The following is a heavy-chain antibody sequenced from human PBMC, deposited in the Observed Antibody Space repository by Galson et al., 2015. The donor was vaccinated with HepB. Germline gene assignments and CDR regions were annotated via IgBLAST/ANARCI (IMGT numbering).Heavy chain of an antibody. J-gene: IGHJ4*02. V-gene: IGHV3-23*01. CDR1: GFTFSSHG. CDR3: AKDRHYYDSSGYYDYDY. Sequence: SLRLSCAASGFTFSSHGMSWVRQAPGQGLEWVSAISGSGGSTYYADSVKGRFTISRDNSKNTLYLQMNSLRAEDTAVYYCAKDRHYYDSSGYYDYDYWGQGTLVTVSS. D-gene: IGHD3-22*01. CDR2: ISGSGGST.